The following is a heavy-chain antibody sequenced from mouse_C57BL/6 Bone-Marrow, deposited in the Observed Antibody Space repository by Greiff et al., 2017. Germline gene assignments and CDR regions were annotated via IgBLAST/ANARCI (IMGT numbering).Heavy chain of an antibody. CDR3: ARRGQLRLQGCAY. D-gene: IGHD3-2*02. V-gene: IGHV5-6*01. CDR1: GFTFSSYG. Sequence: EVQRVESGGALVKPGGSLKLSCAASGFTFSSYGMSWVRQTPDKRLEWVATISSGGSYTYYPDSVKGRFTISRDNAKNTLYLRMSSLKSEDTAMYYSARRGQLRLQGCAYWGQETLVTVSA. CDR2: ISSGGSYT. J-gene: IGHJ3*01.